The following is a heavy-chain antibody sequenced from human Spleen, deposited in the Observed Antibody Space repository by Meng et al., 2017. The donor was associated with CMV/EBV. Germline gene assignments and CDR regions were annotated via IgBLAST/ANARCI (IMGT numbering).Heavy chain of an antibody. Sequence: FGLTFSSDGMHWVRQAPGKGLEWVAVISYDGSNKYYADSVKGRFTISRDNSKNTLYLQMNSLRAEDTAVYYCAKLHAGDGDWYFDLWGRGTLVTVSS. V-gene: IGHV3-30*18. CDR1: GLTFSSDG. CDR2: ISYDGSNK. D-gene: IGHD3-16*01. J-gene: IGHJ2*01. CDR3: AKLHAGDGDWYFDL.